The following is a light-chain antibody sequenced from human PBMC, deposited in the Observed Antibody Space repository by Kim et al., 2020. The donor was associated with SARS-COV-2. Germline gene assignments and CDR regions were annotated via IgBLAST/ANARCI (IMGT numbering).Light chain of an antibody. Sequence: PGERGTLSCRASHSVINNYLAWYQQKPGQAPRLLIYGASSRATGIPDRFSGSGSGTDFTLTINRLEPEDFAVYYCQQYYGSPLTFGGGTKVDIK. CDR1: HSVINNY. V-gene: IGKV3-20*01. CDR2: GAS. CDR3: QQYYGSPLT. J-gene: IGKJ4*01.